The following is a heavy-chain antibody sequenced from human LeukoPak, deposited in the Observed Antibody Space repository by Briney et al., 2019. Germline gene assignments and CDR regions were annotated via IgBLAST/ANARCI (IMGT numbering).Heavy chain of an antibody. CDR2: ISSSSSTI. Sequence: GGSLRLSCAASGFTFSSYSMNWVRQAPGKGLEWVSYISSSSSTIYYADSVKGRFTISRDNAKNSLYLQMNSLRAEDTAVYYCARALYPASNDAFDIWGQGIMVTVSS. CDR3: ARALYPASNDAFDI. D-gene: IGHD3-16*01. V-gene: IGHV3-48*01. J-gene: IGHJ3*02. CDR1: GFTFSSYS.